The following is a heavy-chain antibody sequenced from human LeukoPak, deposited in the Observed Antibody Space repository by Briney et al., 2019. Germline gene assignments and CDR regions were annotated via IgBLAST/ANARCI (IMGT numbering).Heavy chain of an antibody. Sequence: NPSQTLSLTCTVSGGSISSSDYSWSWLRQPPGRGLEWIGYIYHSGSTLYNPSLKSRATMSIDRSSNQFSLKLRSVTAADTAVYYCAGDYGSGSYRFDYWGQGTLVTVSS. J-gene: IGHJ4*02. V-gene: IGHV4-30-2*01. CDR2: IYHSGST. CDR3: AGDYGSGSYRFDY. CDR1: GGSISSSDYS. D-gene: IGHD3-10*01.